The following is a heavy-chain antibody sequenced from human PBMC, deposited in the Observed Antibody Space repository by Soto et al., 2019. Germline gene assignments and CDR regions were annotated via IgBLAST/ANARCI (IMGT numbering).Heavy chain of an antibody. V-gene: IGHV1-2*04. Sequence: ASVKVSCKASGYTFTGYYMQWVRQAPGQGLEWMGWINPNSGGTNYAQKFQGWVTMTRDTSISTAYMELSRLRSDDTAVYYCARDSLGYCSSTSCYESSYYGMDVWGQGTTVTVYS. CDR1: GYTFTGYY. CDR3: ARDSLGYCSSTSCYESSYYGMDV. CDR2: INPNSGGT. J-gene: IGHJ6*02. D-gene: IGHD2-2*01.